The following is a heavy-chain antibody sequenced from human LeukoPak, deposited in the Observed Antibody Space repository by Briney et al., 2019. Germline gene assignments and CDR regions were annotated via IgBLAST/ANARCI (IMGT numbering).Heavy chain of an antibody. J-gene: IGHJ3*02. CDR2: IYYSGST. CDR1: GDSISSSSYY. V-gene: IGHV4-39*01. CDR3: ARLCTGGSCYYSRGASNI. D-gene: IGHD2-15*01. Sequence: SETLSLTCTVSGDSISSSSYYWGWIRQPPGKGLEWIGSIYYSGSTYYNPSLKSRVTISVDTSKNQFSLKLNSLTAADTAVYYCARLCTGGSCYYSRGASNIWGQGTMVTVSS.